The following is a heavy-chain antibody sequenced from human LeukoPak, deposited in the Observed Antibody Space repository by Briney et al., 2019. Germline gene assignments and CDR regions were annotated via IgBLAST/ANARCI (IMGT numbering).Heavy chain of an antibody. J-gene: IGHJ5*02. D-gene: IGHD6-6*01. Sequence: WVRQSPGKGLEWIGYIFYTGSTNYSPSLKSRVSISVDTFKNQFSLKLSSVTAADTAVYYCARKYPDHWFDPWGQGTLVTVSS. CDR3: ARKYPDHWFDP. CDR2: IFYTGST. V-gene: IGHV4-30-4*08.